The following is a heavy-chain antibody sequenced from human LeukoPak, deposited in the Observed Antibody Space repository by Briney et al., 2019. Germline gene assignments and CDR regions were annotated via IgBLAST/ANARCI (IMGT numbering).Heavy chain of an antibody. CDR3: ARLAQRWLPYGQYYFDY. V-gene: IGHV4-39*01. J-gene: IGHJ4*02. D-gene: IGHD5-24*01. CDR2: IYYSGGT. Sequence: SETLSLTCTVSGGSISSSSYYWGWIRQPPGKGLEWIGSIYYSGGTYYNPSLKSRVTISVDTSKNQFSLKLSSVTAADTAVYYCARLAQRWLPYGQYYFDYWGQGTLVTVSS. CDR1: GGSISSSSYY.